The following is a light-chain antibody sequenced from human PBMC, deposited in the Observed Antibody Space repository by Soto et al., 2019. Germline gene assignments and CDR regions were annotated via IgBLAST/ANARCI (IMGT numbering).Light chain of an antibody. CDR3: QYQGT. Sequence: IVLTQSPATLSLSPGERATLSCRASQSVGRRYLAWYQQKPGQAPMLLIYDTSERASDIPDRFSGSGSGTDFTLTISRLVPEDFAVYYCQYQGTFGGGTKVEIK. CDR2: DTS. CDR1: QSVGRRY. J-gene: IGKJ4*01. V-gene: IGKV3D-20*02.